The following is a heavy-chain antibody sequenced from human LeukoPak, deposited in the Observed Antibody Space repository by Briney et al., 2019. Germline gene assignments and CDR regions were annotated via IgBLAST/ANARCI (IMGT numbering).Heavy chain of an antibody. CDR2: IIPIFGTA. J-gene: IGHJ5*02. Sequence: SVKVSCKASGGTFSSYAISWVRQAHGQGLEWMGGIIPIFGTANYAQKFQGRVTITADESTSTAYMELSSLRSEDTAVYYCARVELSGSYYNWFDPWGQGTLVTVSS. CDR3: ARVELSGSYYNWFDP. D-gene: IGHD1-26*01. CDR1: GGTFSSYA. V-gene: IGHV1-69*13.